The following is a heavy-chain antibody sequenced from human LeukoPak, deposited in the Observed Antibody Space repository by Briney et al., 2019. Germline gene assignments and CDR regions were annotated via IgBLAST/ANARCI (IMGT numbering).Heavy chain of an antibody. Sequence: GGSLRLSCAASGFTFSSCSMNWVRQAPGKGLEWVSSISSSSSYIYYADSVKGRFTISRDNAKNSLYLQMNSLRAEDTAVYYCARALDSLDYFDYWGQGTLVTVSS. J-gene: IGHJ4*02. CDR1: GFTFSSCS. D-gene: IGHD2-21*01. CDR3: ARALDSLDYFDY. CDR2: ISSSSSYI. V-gene: IGHV3-21*01.